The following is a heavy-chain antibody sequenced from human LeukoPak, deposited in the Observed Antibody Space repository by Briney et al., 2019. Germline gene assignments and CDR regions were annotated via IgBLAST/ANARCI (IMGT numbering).Heavy chain of an antibody. CDR1: GYTFTGYH. CDR2: INPDSGAT. V-gene: IGHV1-2*02. CDR3: ARDFFGRVTAAIVGY. D-gene: IGHD1-26*01. Sequence: GASVKVSCKASGYTFTGYHIHWVRQAPGEGLERMGWINPDSGATNYVQKFQGRVTMTRDTSITTAYMELNSLTSDDTAVYYCARDFFGRVTAAIVGYWGQGTLVTVSS. J-gene: IGHJ4*02.